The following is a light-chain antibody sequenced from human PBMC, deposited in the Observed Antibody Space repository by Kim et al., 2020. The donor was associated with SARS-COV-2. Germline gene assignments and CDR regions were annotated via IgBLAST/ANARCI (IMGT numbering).Light chain of an antibody. J-gene: IGLJ1*01. CDR2: EVS. Sequence: PGQPVTISCTGTSSDGSKYKYVPWYQQHPGKAPKLIISEVSKRPAGVPDRFSGSKSGNTASLTISGLQAEDEADYYCCAYAGTYYIFGTGTKVTVL. CDR3: CAYAGTYYI. V-gene: IGLV2-11*01. CDR1: SSDGSKYKY.